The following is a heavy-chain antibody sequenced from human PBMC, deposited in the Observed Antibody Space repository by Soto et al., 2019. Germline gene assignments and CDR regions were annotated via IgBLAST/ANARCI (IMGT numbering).Heavy chain of an antibody. CDR3: ARRFQWQLPPLDS. CDR2: INTLSSAI. CDR1: GFIFSDYY. D-gene: IGHD6-19*01. J-gene: IGHJ4*02. Sequence: PGGSLRLSCAGSGFIFSDYYITWIRRAPGKGLEWVSYINTLSSAIYYADSVKGRFTISRDNAKNSVYLQMNSLRAEDTAVYYCARRFQWQLPPLDSWGRGTLVTVSS. V-gene: IGHV3-11*01.